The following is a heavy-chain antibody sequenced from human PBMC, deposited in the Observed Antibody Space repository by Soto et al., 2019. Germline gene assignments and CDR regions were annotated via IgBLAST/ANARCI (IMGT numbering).Heavy chain of an antibody. V-gene: IGHV4-59*01. J-gene: IGHJ4*02. D-gene: IGHD1-1*01. CDR2: IYYTGNT. CDR1: GGSISSYY. Sequence: SETLSLTCTVSGGSISSYYWSWIRQPPGKGLEWIGYIYYTGNTNYNPSLKSRVTISVDTSKTQFSLKLTSLTAADKAVYYCARDRTSSAVDFDYWGQGTLVTLSA. CDR3: ARDRTSSAVDFDY.